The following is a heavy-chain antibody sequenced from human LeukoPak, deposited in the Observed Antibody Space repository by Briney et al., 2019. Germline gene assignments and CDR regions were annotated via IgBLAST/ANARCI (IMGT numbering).Heavy chain of an antibody. D-gene: IGHD6-13*01. V-gene: IGHV3-23*01. CDR3: ARVTFSSSWYYFDY. CDR1: GFTFSTYA. Sequence: PGGSLRLSCAASGFTFSTYAMSWVRQAPGKGLAWVSTVSGTGVTTHYADSVKGRFTISRDNSKNTLYLQMNSLRTEDTAVYYCARVTFSSSWYYFDYWGQGTLVTVSS. CDR2: VSGTGVTT. J-gene: IGHJ4*02.